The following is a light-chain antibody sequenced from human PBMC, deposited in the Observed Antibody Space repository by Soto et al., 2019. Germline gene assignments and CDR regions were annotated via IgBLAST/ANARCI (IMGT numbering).Light chain of an antibody. CDR2: GAS. J-gene: IGKJ1*01. Sequence: IFLTLSPRPLFLSRGESDPLSRWAIQSITYTYLAWYQQKPGQAPRLLVYGASTRASGIPDRFSGSGSGTEFTLTISSLQSEDFAVYYCQEYSKWPSRTFGPGTKVDIK. CDR3: QEYSKWPSRT. CDR1: QSITYTY. V-gene: IGKV3-15*01.